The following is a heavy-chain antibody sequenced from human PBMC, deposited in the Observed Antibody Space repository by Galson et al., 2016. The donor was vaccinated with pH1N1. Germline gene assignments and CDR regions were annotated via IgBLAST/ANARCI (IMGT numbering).Heavy chain of an antibody. CDR1: GYTFTSYY. CDR2: IDPRGGTT. D-gene: IGHD3-16*01. CDR3: ARDLARRHDS. V-gene: IGHV1-46*01. Sequence: SVKVSCKASGYTFTSYYIHWVRQAPGQGLEWLGVIDPRGGTTSYAQNFQGRLTMTSDTSTSTVSMELSSLKFDDTAVSSCARDLARRHDSWGQGTLVTVSS. J-gene: IGHJ4*02.